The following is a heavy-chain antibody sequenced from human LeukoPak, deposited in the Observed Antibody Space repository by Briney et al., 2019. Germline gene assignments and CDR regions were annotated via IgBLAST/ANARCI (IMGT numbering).Heavy chain of an antibody. CDR2: ISWNSGSI. CDR1: GFTFDDHA. D-gene: IGHD1-26*01. V-gene: IGHV3-9*01. CDR3: AKAPTGATRAFDY. J-gene: IGHJ4*02. Sequence: PGGSLRLSCAASGFTFDDHAMHWVRQAPGKGLEWVSGISWNSGSIGYADSVKGRFTISRDNAKNSLYLQMNSLRAEDTALYYCAKAPTGATRAFDYWGQGTLVTVSS.